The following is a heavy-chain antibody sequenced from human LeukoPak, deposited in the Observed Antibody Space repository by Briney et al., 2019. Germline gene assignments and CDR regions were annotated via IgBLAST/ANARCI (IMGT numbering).Heavy chain of an antibody. V-gene: IGHV3-30*03. CDR1: GFTFSSYG. CDR2: ISYDGSNK. CDR3: ARDPRSPAEKSGTFDI. Sequence: GGSLRLSCAASGFTFSSYGMHWVRQAPGKGLEWVAVISYDGSNKYYADSVKGRFTISRDNAKNSLYLQMNSLRAEDTAVYYCARDPRSPAEKSGTFDIWGQGTMVTVSS. D-gene: IGHD1-26*01. J-gene: IGHJ3*02.